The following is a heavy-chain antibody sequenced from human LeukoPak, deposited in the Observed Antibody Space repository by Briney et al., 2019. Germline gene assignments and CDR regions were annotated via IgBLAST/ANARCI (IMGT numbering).Heavy chain of an antibody. Sequence: SETLSLTCTVSGGXISSYYWSWIRQPPGKRLEWIGHIYYSGSTNYNPSLNSRVTISVDTSKNQFSLKLSSVTAADTAVYYCASRSSIWSGYQDTLYYFDSWGQGTLVTVSS. J-gene: IGHJ4*02. CDR1: GGXISSYY. CDR3: ASRSSIWSGYQDTLYYFDS. D-gene: IGHD3-3*01. V-gene: IGHV4-59*01. CDR2: IYYSGST.